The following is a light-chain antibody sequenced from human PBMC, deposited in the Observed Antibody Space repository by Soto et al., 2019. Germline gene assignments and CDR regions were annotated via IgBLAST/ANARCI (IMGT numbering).Light chain of an antibody. V-gene: IGKV1-12*01. J-gene: IGKJ5*01. Sequence: DIQMTQSPPSVSASLGDRVTITCRASQDISTWLAWYQQKPGKAPRLLIYAASSLHTGVPSRFSGSGSGTDFTLTISSLQPEDFATYYCQHADSLPLITFGQWTRLEIK. CDR3: QHADSLPLIT. CDR1: QDISTW. CDR2: AAS.